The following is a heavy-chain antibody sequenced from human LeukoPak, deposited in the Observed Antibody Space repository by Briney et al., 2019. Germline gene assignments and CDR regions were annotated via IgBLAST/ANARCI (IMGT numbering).Heavy chain of an antibody. CDR1: GGSISSYY. J-gene: IGHJ5*02. Sequence: PSETLSLTCTVSGGSISSYYWSWIRQSPEKGLEWIGEVNHGGDTNYNPSLRSRVTISLDTSKNHFSLKLRSVTAADTAIYNCARAAWNGGGGFDPWGQGTLVTVSS. CDR2: VNHGGDT. V-gene: IGHV4-34*01. CDR3: ARAAWNGGGGFDP. D-gene: IGHD3-16*01.